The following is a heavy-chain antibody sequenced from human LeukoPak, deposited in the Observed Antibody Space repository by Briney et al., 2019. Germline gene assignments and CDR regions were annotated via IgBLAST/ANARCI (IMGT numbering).Heavy chain of an antibody. CDR2: TYYRSKWYN. CDR3: ARGYSSGWYPMAPIDY. CDR1: GDSVSSNSAA. J-gene: IGHJ4*02. D-gene: IGHD6-19*01. Sequence: SPTLSLTCAISGDSVSSNSAAWNWIRQSPSRGLEWLGRTYYRSKWYNDYAVSVKSRITINPDTSKNQFSLQLNSVTPEDTAVYYCARGYSSGWYPMAPIDYWGQGTLVTVSS. V-gene: IGHV6-1*01.